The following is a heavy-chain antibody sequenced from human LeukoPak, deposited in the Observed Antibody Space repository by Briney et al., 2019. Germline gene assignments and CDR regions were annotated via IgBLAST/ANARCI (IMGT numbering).Heavy chain of an antibody. V-gene: IGHV3-49*04. CDR1: GFTFGDYA. CDR2: IRRRAFGETA. Sequence: GESLKISCKGSGFTFGDYAVSWVRRAPGRGLEWVGLIRRRAFGETADYAASVKGRFTISRDDSKSIAYLQMNSLKTEDTAVYYCTREGAAAAYGMDVWGQGTTVTVSS. D-gene: IGHD6-13*01. CDR3: TREGAAAAYGMDV. J-gene: IGHJ6*02.